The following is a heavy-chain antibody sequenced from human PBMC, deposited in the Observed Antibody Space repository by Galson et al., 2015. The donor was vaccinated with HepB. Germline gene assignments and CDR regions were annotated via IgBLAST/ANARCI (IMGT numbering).Heavy chain of an antibody. CDR2: IYPADSDT. Sequence: QSGAEVKKPGESLKISFQASGYRFTSYWIGWVRQMPGKGLEWMGIIYPADSDTRYSPSFQGQVTISADKSISTAYLQWSSLKASDTAMYYCARQGQQLIRGNFDYWGQGTLVTVSS. J-gene: IGHJ4*02. D-gene: IGHD6-13*01. CDR1: GYRFTSYW. CDR3: ARQGQQLIRGNFDY. V-gene: IGHV5-51*01.